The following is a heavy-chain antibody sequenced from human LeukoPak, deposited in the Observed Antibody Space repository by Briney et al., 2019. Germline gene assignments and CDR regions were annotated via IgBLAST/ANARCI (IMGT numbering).Heavy chain of an antibody. D-gene: IGHD3-10*01. CDR1: GFPYNSYA. V-gene: IGHV3-23*01. CDR3: SRGAVGGTAWVHFDY. CDR2: ISGSGGGT. J-gene: IGHJ4*02. Sequence: GGSLTLSCGASGFPYNSYAMRWFRQAPGKGLEGVSSISGSGGGTYYGDSVKGRFTISRDNSKNTLYLQMNSLRAEDTAVYYCSRGAVGGTAWVHFDYWGQGTLVTVSS.